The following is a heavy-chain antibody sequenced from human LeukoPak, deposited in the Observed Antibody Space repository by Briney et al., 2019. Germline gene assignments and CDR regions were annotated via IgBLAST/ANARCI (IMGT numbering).Heavy chain of an antibody. Sequence: GASVKVSCKASGYTFTSYDINWVRQATGQGLEWMGWMNPNSGNTGYAQKLQGRVTMTTDTSTSTAYMELRSLRSDDTAVYYCASDSRGGSYYPPYYYYGMDVWGQGTTVTVSS. CDR1: GYTFTSYD. J-gene: IGHJ6*02. D-gene: IGHD1-26*01. CDR2: MNPNSGNT. CDR3: ASDSRGGSYYPPYYYYGMDV. V-gene: IGHV1-8*01.